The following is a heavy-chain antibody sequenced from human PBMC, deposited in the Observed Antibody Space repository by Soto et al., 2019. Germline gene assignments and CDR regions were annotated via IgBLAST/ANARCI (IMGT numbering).Heavy chain of an antibody. CDR2: ISSSSSYI. CDR1: GFTFSSYS. Sequence: EVQLVESGGGLVKPGGSLRLSCAASGFTFSSYSMNWVRQAPGKGLEWVSSISSSSSYIYYADSVKGRFTISRDNAKNSLHLQMNSLRAEDTAVYYCARDKLGTTFDYWGPGTLVTVSS. CDR3: ARDKLGTTFDY. V-gene: IGHV3-21*01. D-gene: IGHD7-27*01. J-gene: IGHJ4*02.